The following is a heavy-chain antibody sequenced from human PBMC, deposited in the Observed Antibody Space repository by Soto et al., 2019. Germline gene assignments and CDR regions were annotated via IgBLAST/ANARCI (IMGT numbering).Heavy chain of an antibody. Sequence: KTSETLSLTCAVSGYSISSGYYWGWIRQPPGKGLEWIGSIYHSGSTYYNPSLKSRVTISVDTSKNQFSLKLSSVTAADTAVYYCARDGDGRMTTNPYYYNGMDVWGPGTTVTVSS. CDR2: IYHSGST. D-gene: IGHD4-4*01. CDR3: ARDGDGRMTTNPYYYNGMDV. CDR1: GYSISSGYY. J-gene: IGHJ6*02. V-gene: IGHV4-38-2*02.